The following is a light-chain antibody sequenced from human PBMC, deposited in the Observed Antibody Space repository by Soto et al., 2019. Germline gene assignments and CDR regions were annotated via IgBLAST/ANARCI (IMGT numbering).Light chain of an antibody. Sequence: DVVMTQSPLSLPVTLGERASISCRSSQGLVYDDGYNYLNWFHQRPGQSPRRLIYKVSNLHSWVPERFSCRGSGTDFSLTISRVQAEYVWTYYWLHGTHLPRTFGLGTNVEIK. J-gene: IGKJ1*01. CDR3: LHGTHLPRT. CDR1: QGLVYDDGYNY. CDR2: KVS. V-gene: IGKV2-30*01.